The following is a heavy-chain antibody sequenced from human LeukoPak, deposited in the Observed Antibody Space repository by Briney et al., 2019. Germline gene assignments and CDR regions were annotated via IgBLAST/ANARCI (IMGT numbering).Heavy chain of an antibody. CDR1: GFTFSSYA. Sequence: GGSLRLSCAASGFTFSSYAMHWVRQAPGKGLEWVSVISYDGSNKYYADSVKGRFTISRDNSKNTLYLQMNSLRAEDTAVYYCARDDSSSLDYWGQGTLVTVSS. V-gene: IGHV3-30*04. J-gene: IGHJ4*02. D-gene: IGHD6-13*01. CDR2: ISYDGSNK. CDR3: ARDDSSSLDY.